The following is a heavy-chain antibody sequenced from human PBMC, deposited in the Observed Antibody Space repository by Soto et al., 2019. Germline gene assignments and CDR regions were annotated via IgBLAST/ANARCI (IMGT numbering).Heavy chain of an antibody. CDR3: AKDRGDSGSFPDAFDI. CDR2: ISGSGGST. Sequence: GGSLRLSCAASGFTFSSYSMSWVRQAPGKGLEWVSAISGSGGSTYYADSVKGRFTISRDNPKNTLYLQMNSLRAEDTAVYYCAKDRGDSGSFPDAFDIWGQGTMVTVSS. J-gene: IGHJ3*02. CDR1: GFTFSSYS. D-gene: IGHD1-26*01. V-gene: IGHV3-23*01.